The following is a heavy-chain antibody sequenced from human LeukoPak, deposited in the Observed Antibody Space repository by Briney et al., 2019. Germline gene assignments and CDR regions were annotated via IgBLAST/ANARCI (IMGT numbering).Heavy chain of an antibody. CDR2: ISGSGDNT. J-gene: IGHJ6*01. D-gene: IGHD1-26*01. V-gene: IGHV3-23*01. Sequence: GGSLRLSCAVSGFTFSGFAMSWVRRPRGRGLEWVSGISGSGDNTLYADSVRGRFTISRDNSKNTLYLEMNSLRAEDTALYYCAKMKGHPLPKYYMDVWGQGTTVTVSS. CDR1: GFTFSGFA. CDR3: AKMKGHPLPKYYMDV.